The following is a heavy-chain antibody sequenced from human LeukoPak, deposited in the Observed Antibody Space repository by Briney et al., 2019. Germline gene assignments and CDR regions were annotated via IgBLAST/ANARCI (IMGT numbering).Heavy chain of an antibody. D-gene: IGHD2-15*01. CDR2: IYYTGNT. CDR3: ARHECGGSCYPEDY. CDR1: GGSISNYY. J-gene: IGHJ4*02. V-gene: IGHV4-59*08. Sequence: PSETLSLTCTVSGGSISNYYWSWIRQSPGKGLEWIGYIYYTGNTNYNPFLESRVIISVDTSKNQFSLKLSSVTAADTAVYYCARHECGGSCYPEDYWGQGTLVTVSS.